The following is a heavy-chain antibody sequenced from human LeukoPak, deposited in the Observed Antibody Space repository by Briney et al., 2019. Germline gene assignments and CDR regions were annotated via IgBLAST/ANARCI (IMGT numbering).Heavy chain of an antibody. CDR2: ISSSSSYI. Sequence: GGSLRLSCAASGCTFSSYSMNWVRQAPGKGLEGVSSISSSSSYIYYADSVKGRFTISRDNAKNSLYLQMNSLRAEDTPVYYCASGYYDSSGYYRWGQGTLVTVSS. V-gene: IGHV3-21*01. CDR3: ASGYYDSSGYYR. J-gene: IGHJ4*02. CDR1: GCTFSSYS. D-gene: IGHD3-22*01.